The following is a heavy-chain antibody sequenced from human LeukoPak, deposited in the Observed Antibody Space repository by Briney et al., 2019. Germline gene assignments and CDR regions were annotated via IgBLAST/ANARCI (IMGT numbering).Heavy chain of an antibody. D-gene: IGHD3-9*01. CDR2: IYHSGST. V-gene: IGHV4-4*02. CDR3: ARAGGILTGYSPTFDY. Sequence: SGALSLTCAVSGGSISSSNWWSWVRQPPGKGLEWIGEIYHSGSTNYNPSLKSRVTISVDKSKNQFSLKLSSVTAADTAVYYCARAGGILTGYSPTFDYWGQGTLVTVSS. CDR1: GGSISSSNW. J-gene: IGHJ4*02.